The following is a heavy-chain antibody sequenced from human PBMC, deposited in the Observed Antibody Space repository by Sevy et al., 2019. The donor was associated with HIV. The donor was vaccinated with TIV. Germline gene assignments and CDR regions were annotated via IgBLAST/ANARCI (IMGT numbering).Heavy chain of an antibody. J-gene: IGHJ4*02. CDR3: TRGYYYDSSGYSDY. D-gene: IGHD3-22*01. Sequence: GGSLRLSCTGSGFTFGDYAMSWFRQAPGMGLEWVGFIRSKDYGWATEYAASVKGRFTISRDDSKSIADLQMNSLKTEDTAVYYCTRGYYYDSSGYSDYWGQGTLVNVSS. CDR2: IRSKDYGWAT. V-gene: IGHV3-49*03. CDR1: GFTFGDYA.